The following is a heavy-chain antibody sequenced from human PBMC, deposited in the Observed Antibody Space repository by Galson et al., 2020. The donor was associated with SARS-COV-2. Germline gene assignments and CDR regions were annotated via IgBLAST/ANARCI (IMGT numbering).Heavy chain of an antibody. V-gene: IGHV3-23*01. Sequence: GESLKISCAASGFTFSNFPMTWVRQAPGKGLEWVSTINSNGGNTYYADSGKGRFTVSRDNSKDTLFLQMNSLRAKDTAVYYCAKRIPAAGTYYFDYWGPGTLVTVSS. CDR3: AKRIPAAGTYYFDY. J-gene: IGHJ4*02. D-gene: IGHD6-13*01. CDR1: GFTFSNFP. CDR2: INSNGGNT.